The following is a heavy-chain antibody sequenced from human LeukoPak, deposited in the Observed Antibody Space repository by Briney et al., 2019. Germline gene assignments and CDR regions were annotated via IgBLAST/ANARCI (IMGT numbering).Heavy chain of an antibody. CDR1: GFTFSSYG. D-gene: IGHD6-19*01. CDR3: GKDLVAGSALDY. Sequence: GGSLRLSCASSGFTFSSYGMHWVRQAPGKRLEWVAVISYDGSNKYYADSVKGRFTISRDNSKTTLYLKMNSLRAEDTAVNSCGKDLVAGSALDYSRQACLVTVSS. CDR2: ISYDGSNK. V-gene: IGHV3-30*18. J-gene: IGHJ4*02.